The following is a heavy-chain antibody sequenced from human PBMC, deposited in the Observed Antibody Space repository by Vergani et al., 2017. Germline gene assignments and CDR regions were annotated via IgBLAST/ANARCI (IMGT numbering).Heavy chain of an antibody. D-gene: IGHD2-15*01. CDR2: IIPILGIA. Sequence: QVQLVQSGAEVKKPGSSVKVSCKASGGTFSSYTISWVRQAPGQGLEWMGRIIPILGIANYAQKFQGRVTITADKSTSTAYMELGSLRSEDTAVYYCARDCSGGSCYSDYYYYGMDVWGQGATVTVSS. CDR1: GGTFSSYT. CDR3: ARDCSGGSCYSDYYYYGMDV. J-gene: IGHJ6*02. V-gene: IGHV1-69*08.